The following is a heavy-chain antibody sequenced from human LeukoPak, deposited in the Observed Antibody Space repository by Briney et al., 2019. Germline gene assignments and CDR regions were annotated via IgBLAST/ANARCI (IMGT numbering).Heavy chain of an antibody. V-gene: IGHV3-7*01. Sequence: GGSLRLSCAASGFTFSSYWMSWVRQAPGKGLEWVANIKQDGSEKYYVDSVKGRFTISRDNAKNSLYLQMNSLRAEDTAVYYCARGGGILTGYFDYWGQGTLVTVSS. CDR2: IKQDGSEK. CDR3: ARGGGILTGYFDY. CDR1: GFTFSSYW. J-gene: IGHJ4*02. D-gene: IGHD3-9*01.